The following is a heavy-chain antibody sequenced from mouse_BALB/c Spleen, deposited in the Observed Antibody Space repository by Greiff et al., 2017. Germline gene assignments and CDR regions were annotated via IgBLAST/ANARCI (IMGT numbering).Heavy chain of an antibody. J-gene: IGHJ3*01. V-gene: IGHV5-4*02. CDR3: ARVDYYRYDGFAY. Sequence: QRVESGGGLVKPGGSLKLSCAASGFTFSDYYMYWVRQTPEKRLEWVATISDGGSYTYYPDSVKGRFTISRDNAKNNLYLQMSSLKSEDTAMYYCARVDYYRYDGFAYWGQGTLVTVSA. CDR2: ISDGGSYT. CDR1: GFTFSDYY. D-gene: IGHD2-14*01.